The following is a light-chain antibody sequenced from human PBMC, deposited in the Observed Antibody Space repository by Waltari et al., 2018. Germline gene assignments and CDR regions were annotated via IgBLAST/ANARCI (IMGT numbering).Light chain of an antibody. Sequence: YDLSQPFSVSVSSGQTAPITFSGAVLAEDCGRWFQQKPGQAPTLILYKDTERPSGIPERFSGSSSGSTVTLTIRGALLEDEADYHCHAAADNNWFFGGGTKLTVL. V-gene: IGLV3-27*01. CDR2: KDT. CDR3: HAAADNNWF. J-gene: IGLJ2*01. CDR1: VLAEDC.